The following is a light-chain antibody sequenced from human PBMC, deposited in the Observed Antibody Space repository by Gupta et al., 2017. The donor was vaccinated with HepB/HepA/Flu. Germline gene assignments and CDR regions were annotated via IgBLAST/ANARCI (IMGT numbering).Light chain of an antibody. CDR3: QQRSNWPPGVFT. Sequence: EIVLTQSPATLSLSPGERATLSCRASQSVSSYLAWYQQKPGQAPRLLIYDASNRATGIPARFSGSGSGTDCTLTISSLEPEEFAVYYCQQRSNWPPGVFTFGPGTKVDIK. CDR1: QSVSSY. J-gene: IGKJ3*01. V-gene: IGKV3-11*01. CDR2: DAS.